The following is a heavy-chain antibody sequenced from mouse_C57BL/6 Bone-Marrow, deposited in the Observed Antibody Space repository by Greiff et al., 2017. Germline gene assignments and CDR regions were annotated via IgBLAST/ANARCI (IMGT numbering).Heavy chain of an antibody. V-gene: IGHV1-4*01. CDR3: ARGGQLRRSWVAY. CDR1: GYTFTSYT. Sequence: QVTLKESGAELARPGASVKMSCKASGYTFTSYTMHWVKQRPGQGLEWIGYINPSSGYTKYNQKFKDKATLTADKSSSTAYMQLSSLTSEDSAVYYCARGGQLRRSWVAYWGQGTLVTVSA. J-gene: IGHJ3*01. D-gene: IGHD3-2*02. CDR2: INPSSGYT.